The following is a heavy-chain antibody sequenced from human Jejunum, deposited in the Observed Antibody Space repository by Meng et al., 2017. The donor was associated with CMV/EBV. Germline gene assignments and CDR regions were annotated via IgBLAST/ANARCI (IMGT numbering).Heavy chain of an antibody. CDR1: GFIFGNTG. CDR2: IWPDGRNK. J-gene: IGHJ4*02. CDR3: AKWGGVGEFDY. Sequence: VQLLESGGGLVQPGGSLILSWAASGFIFGNTGMNWVRQASGKGLEGVAVIWPDGRNKFHADSVKGRFTISRDNSKNTLYLQMNSLRAEDTAIYYCAKWGGVGEFDYWGQGTRVTVSS. D-gene: IGHD3-10*01. V-gene: IGHV3-33*06.